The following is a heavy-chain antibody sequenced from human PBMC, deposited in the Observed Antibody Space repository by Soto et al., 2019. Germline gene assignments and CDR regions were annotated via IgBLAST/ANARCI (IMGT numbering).Heavy chain of an antibody. D-gene: IGHD3-3*01. CDR2: INASGGST. CDR3: ARALRFMDPRDYYGMDV. J-gene: IGHJ6*02. Sequence: QVQLVQSGAEVKKPGASVTISCKASGYTFTNYYLHWVRQAAGQRLEWMGLINASGGSTRYAHKGQDRVVMTPDTSTNTVYIELRRLRSEDTAVYYCARALRFMDPRDYYGMDVWGQGTTVTVSS. V-gene: IGHV1-46*01. CDR1: GYTFTNYY.